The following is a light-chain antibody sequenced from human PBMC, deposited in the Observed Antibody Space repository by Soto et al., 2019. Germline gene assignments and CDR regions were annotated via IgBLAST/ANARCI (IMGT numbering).Light chain of an antibody. V-gene: IGLV2-23*02. J-gene: IGLJ3*02. CDR2: EVN. Sequence: QSALTQPASVSGSPGQSITISCTGTSNDVGGYNLVSWFQQHPGKAPKLMISEVNKRPSGVSNRFSGSKSANTASLTISGLQAEDEADYYCCSHVGGSSPQWVFGGGTKVTVI. CDR1: SNDVGGYNL. CDR3: CSHVGGSSPQWV.